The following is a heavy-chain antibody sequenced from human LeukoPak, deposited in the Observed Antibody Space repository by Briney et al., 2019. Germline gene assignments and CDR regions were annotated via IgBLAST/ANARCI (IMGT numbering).Heavy chain of an antibody. D-gene: IGHD5-12*01. Sequence: GGSLRLSCAASGFTFSSYSMTWVRQAPGKGLEWVSSISSSSSYIYYADSVKGRFTISRDNAKNSLYLQMNSLRAEDTAVYYCARDRLARGYDPQSNYYYYGMDVWGQGTTVTVSS. CDR2: ISSSSSYI. V-gene: IGHV3-21*01. CDR3: ARDRLARGYDPQSNYYYYGMDV. CDR1: GFTFSSYS. J-gene: IGHJ6*02.